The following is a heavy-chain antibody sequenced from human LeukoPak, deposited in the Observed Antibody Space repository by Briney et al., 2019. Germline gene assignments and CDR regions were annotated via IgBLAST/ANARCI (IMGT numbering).Heavy chain of an antibody. J-gene: IGHJ3*02. CDR2: INQDRSEE. D-gene: IGHD3-10*01. CDR3: ARYGNGEWQGHYAFDI. V-gene: IGHV3-7*01. CDR1: GFRSSSYW. Sequence: GGSLRLSCAASGFRSSSYWMSWVRQAPGKGLEWVANINQDRSEENYVDSVKGRFTISRDNARNSLDLQMNSLRVEDTAVYYCARYGNGEWQGHYAFDIWGHGTMVTVSS.